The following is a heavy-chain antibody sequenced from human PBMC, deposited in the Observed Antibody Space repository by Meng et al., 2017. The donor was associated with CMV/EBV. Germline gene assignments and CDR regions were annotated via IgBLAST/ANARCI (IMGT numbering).Heavy chain of an antibody. CDR1: GGSISNYY. J-gene: IGHJ6*02. CDR3: ARGGGGRTNRGMDV. D-gene: IGHD1-14*01. V-gene: IGHV4-59*01. Sequence: GSLRLSCTVSGGSISNYYWSWIRQPPGKGLEWIGYIYYSGSTNYNPSLKSRVTISVDTSKNQFSLKLSSVTAADTAVYYCARGGGGRTNRGMDVWGQGTTVTVSS. CDR2: IYYSGST.